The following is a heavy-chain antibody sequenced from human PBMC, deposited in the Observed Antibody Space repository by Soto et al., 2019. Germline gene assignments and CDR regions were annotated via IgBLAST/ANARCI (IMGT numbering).Heavy chain of an antibody. CDR2: IHYSGST. J-gene: IGHJ4*02. D-gene: IGHD2-21*01. V-gene: IGHV4-61*01. Sequence: SETLSLTCTVPGGSVSIGTYYWSWIRQPPGKGLEWIGFIHYSGSTNYNPSLKSRVTMSVDTSKNQFSLKLTSVNAADTAVYFCTRGGDAYKNGHWGQGTLVTVSS. CDR3: TRGGDAYKNGH. CDR1: GGSVSIGTYY.